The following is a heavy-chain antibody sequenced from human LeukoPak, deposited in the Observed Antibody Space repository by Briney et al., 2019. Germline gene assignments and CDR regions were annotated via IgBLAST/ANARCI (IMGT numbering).Heavy chain of an antibody. CDR1: GFTFSDYY. CDR3: AGPHSSSWYYA. Sequence: GGSLRLSCAASGFTFSDYYMSWIRQAPGKGLERVSYISRGGRTIYYADSVKGRFTISRDNAKNSLYLQMNSLRAEDTAVYYCAGPHSSSWYYAWGQGTLVTVSS. D-gene: IGHD6-13*01. CDR2: ISRGGRTI. V-gene: IGHV3-11*01. J-gene: IGHJ5*02.